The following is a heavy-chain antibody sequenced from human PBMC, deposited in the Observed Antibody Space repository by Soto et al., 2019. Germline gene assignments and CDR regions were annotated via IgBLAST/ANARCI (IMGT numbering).Heavy chain of an antibody. CDR1: GGTFSSSA. J-gene: IGHJ3*02. D-gene: IGHD3-10*01. CDR3: ARAKSITMVRGLYDAFDI. CDR2: IIPIFGTA. V-gene: IGHV1-69*01. Sequence: QVQLVQSGAEVKKPGSSVKVSCKASGGTFSSSAISWVRQAPGQGLEWMGGIIPIFGTANYAQKFQGRVTITADESTRTAYMELSSLRSEDTAVYYCARAKSITMVRGLYDAFDIWGQGTMVTVSS.